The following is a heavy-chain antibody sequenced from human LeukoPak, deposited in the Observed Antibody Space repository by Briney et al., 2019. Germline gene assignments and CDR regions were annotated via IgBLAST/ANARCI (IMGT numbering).Heavy chain of an antibody. CDR3: ARGGYSGSYYYFDY. Sequence: GGSLRLSCAASGFTVSSNYVSWVRQAPGKGLEWVSVIYSGGSTYYADSVKGRFTISRDNSKNTLYLQMNSLRAEDTAVYYCARGGYSGSYYYFDYWGQGTLVTVSS. J-gene: IGHJ4*02. CDR1: GFTVSSNY. CDR2: IYSGGST. D-gene: IGHD1-26*01. V-gene: IGHV3-53*01.